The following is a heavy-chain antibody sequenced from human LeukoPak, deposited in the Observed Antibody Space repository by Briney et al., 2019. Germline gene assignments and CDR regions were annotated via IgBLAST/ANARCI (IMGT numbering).Heavy chain of an antibody. CDR1: GYTFTSYY. V-gene: IGHV1-46*01. CDR3: ARDGSSYDFDY. Sequence: ASVKVSCKASGYTFTSYYMHWVRQAPGQGLEWMGIINPSGGSTSYAQKFQGRVTMTRDTSTSTVYMELSSLRSEDTAVYCCARDGSSYDFDYWGQGTLVTVSS. J-gene: IGHJ4*02. D-gene: IGHD3-22*01. CDR2: INPSGGST.